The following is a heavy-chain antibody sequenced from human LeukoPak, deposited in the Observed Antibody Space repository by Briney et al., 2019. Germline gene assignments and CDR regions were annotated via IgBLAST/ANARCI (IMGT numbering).Heavy chain of an antibody. CDR2: IYPGDSDT. V-gene: IGHV5-51*01. D-gene: IGHD4-17*01. CDR1: GYSFTNYW. CDR3: ARLTVTTSPLDY. Sequence: GESLKISCKGGGYSFTNYWIVWVRQMPGKGLEWMGIIYPGDSDTRYSPSFQGQVTISADKSISTAYLQWSSLKASDTAMYYCARLTVTTSPLDYWGQGTLVTVSS. J-gene: IGHJ4*02.